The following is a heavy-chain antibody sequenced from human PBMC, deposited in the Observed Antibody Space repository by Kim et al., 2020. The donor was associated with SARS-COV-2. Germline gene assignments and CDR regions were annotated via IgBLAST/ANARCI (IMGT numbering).Heavy chain of an antibody. CDR3: ARLWWSPNYYAMDV. CDR2: IRSAPYGGTT. J-gene: IGHJ6*02. Sequence: GGSLRLSCTTSGFTFGDYSINWFRQAPGKGLEWVGFIRSAPYGGTTEYAASVRGRFTLSRDDSKSIAYLQMNSLKTDDTAVYYCARLWWSPNYYAMDVWGQGTTVSVSS. D-gene: IGHD2-8*02. CDR1: GFTFGDYS. V-gene: IGHV3-49*03.